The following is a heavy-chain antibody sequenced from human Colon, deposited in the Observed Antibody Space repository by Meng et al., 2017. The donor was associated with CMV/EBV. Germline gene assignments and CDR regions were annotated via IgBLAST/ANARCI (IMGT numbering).Heavy chain of an antibody. CDR1: GYTFSDYG. D-gene: IGHD2-15*01. CDR3: ARARYCSGGACFLPDY. CDR2: ISAEHGDT. V-gene: IGHV1-18*01. Sequence: ASVKVSCKASGYTFSDYGVTWVRQAPGRGLEWLGWISAEHGDTNYAQNLQGRVTMTTDTSSNTAYMELRSLRSDDTAVYFCARARYCSGGACFLPDYWGQGTLVTVSS. J-gene: IGHJ4*02.